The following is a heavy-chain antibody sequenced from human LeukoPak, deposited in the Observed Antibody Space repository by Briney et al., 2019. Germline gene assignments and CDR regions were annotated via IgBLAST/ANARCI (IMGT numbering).Heavy chain of an antibody. V-gene: IGHV4-39*01. CDR1: GGSISSSSYY. CDR3: AFGYSNYYFDY. CDR2: IYYSGST. Sequence: SETLSLTCTVSGGSISSSSYYWGWIRQPPGKGLVWIGSIYYSGSTYYNPSLKSRVTISVDTSKNQFSLKLSSVTAADTAVYYCAFGYSNYYFDYWGQGTLVTVSS. D-gene: IGHD2-15*01. J-gene: IGHJ4*02.